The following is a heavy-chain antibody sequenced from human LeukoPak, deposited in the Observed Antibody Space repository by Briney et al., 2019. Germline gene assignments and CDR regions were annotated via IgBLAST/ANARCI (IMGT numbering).Heavy chain of an antibody. CDR2: IYYSGST. V-gene: IGHV4-59*08. Sequence: SETLSLTCTVSGGSISSYYWSWIRQPPGKGLEWIGYIYYSGSTNYNPSLKSRVTISVDTSKNQFSLKLSSVTAADTAVYYCARQYSSSPLGYFDYWGQGTLVTVSS. J-gene: IGHJ4*02. CDR3: ARQYSSSPLGYFDY. D-gene: IGHD6-6*01. CDR1: GGSISSYY.